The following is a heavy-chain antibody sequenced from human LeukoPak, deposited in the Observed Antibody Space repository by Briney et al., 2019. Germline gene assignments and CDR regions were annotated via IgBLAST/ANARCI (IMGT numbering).Heavy chain of an antibody. CDR3: ARMLSYYDSSGYQGDNWFDP. J-gene: IGHJ5*02. D-gene: IGHD3-22*01. CDR1: GLTVSSNY. Sequence: PGGSLRLSCAASGLTVSSNYMSWVRQAPRKGLEWVSVIYSGGSTYYADSVKGRFTISRDNSKNTLYLQMNSLRAEDTAVYYCARMLSYYDSSGYQGDNWFDPWGQGTLVTVSS. CDR2: IYSGGST. V-gene: IGHV3-53*01.